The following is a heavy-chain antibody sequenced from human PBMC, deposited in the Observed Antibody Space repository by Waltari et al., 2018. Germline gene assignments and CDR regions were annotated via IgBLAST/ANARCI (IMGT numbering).Heavy chain of an antibody. J-gene: IGHJ2*01. D-gene: IGHD2-15*01. CDR3: ARDGEYCSGDKCYSYWYFDL. Sequence: EVQLVESGGGLVQPGGSLRLSCAVSGFDFSSYWMSWVRQVPGKGLEWVANIKQDGIELYYVDSVKGRFTISRDNAKNSLYLQMNSLRAEDTAMYYCARDGEYCSGDKCYSYWYFDLWGRGTLVTVSS. V-gene: IGHV3-7*01. CDR2: IKQDGIEL. CDR1: GFDFSSYW.